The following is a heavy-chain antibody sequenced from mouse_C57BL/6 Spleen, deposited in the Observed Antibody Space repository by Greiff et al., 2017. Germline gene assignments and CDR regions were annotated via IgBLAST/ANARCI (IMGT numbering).Heavy chain of an antibody. J-gene: IGHJ2*01. V-gene: IGHV1-15*01. CDR1: GYTFTDYE. Sequence: VQLQQSGAELVRPGASVTLSCKASGYTFTDYEMHWVKQTPVHGLEWIGAIDPETGGTAYNQKFKGKAILTADKSSSTAYMELRSLTSEDSAVYYCTRAVGLLSFGGWGKGATLTVSS. CDR2: IDPETGGT. D-gene: IGHD2-3*01. CDR3: TRAVGLLSFGG.